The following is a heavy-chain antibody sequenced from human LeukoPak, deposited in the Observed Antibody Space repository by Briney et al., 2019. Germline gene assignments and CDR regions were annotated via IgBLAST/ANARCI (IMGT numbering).Heavy chain of an antibody. Sequence: PSETLCLTCTVSGGSISSYYWSWIRQPPGKGLEWIGYIYYSGSTNYNPSLKSRVTISVDTSKNQFSLKLSSVTAADTAVYYCARHVTDSGRYTYYDYWGQGTLVTVSS. CDR2: IYYSGST. J-gene: IGHJ4*02. CDR3: ARHVTDSGRYTYYDY. V-gene: IGHV4-59*08. CDR1: GGSISSYY. D-gene: IGHD1-26*01.